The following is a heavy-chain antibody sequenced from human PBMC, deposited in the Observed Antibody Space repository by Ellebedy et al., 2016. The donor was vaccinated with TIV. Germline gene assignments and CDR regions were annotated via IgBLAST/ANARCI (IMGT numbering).Heavy chain of an antibody. V-gene: IGHV4-4*07. J-gene: IGHJ3*02. CDR2: SHHSGIT. CDR1: GGSISSFY. CDR3: ALSSGGEAFDI. D-gene: IGHD3-22*01. Sequence: SETLSLTCTVSGGSISSFYWSWIRQAPGKGLEWIGHSHHSGITNYNPSLKSRVTMSVDTSKNQFSLKLSSVTAVDTAVYYCALSSGGEAFDIWGQGTMVTVSS.